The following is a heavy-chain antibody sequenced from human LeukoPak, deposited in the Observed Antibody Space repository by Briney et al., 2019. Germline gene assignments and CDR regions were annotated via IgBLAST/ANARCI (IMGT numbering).Heavy chain of an antibody. Sequence: ASVKVSCKASGGTSNRYAISWVRQAPGQGLEWMGGFIPILGTANYAQRFQGRVTITTDESTSTAYMELSLKSDDTAVYYCAGGVYSTYFDYWGQGTLVTVSS. CDR2: FIPILGTA. D-gene: IGHD4-11*01. J-gene: IGHJ4*02. CDR3: AGGVYSTYFDY. CDR1: GGTSNRYA. V-gene: IGHV1-69*05.